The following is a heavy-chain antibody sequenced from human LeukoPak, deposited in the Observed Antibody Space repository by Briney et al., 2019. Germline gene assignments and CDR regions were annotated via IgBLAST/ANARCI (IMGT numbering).Heavy chain of an antibody. Sequence: GGSLRLSCAASGFTISTNYLSWVRQAPGKGLEWVSVIYTNGITYYPDSVKGRFTISRDNSKNTPYLQMNSLRPEDTAVYYCVRDLVDPTSYWGQGTLVTVSS. J-gene: IGHJ4*02. CDR3: VRDLVDPTSY. V-gene: IGHV3-66*03. D-gene: IGHD3/OR15-3a*01. CDR1: GFTISTNY. CDR2: IYTNGIT.